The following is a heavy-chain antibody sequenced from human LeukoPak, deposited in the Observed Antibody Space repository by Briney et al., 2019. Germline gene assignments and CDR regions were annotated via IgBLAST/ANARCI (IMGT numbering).Heavy chain of an antibody. CDR2: MIPILGIA. J-gene: IGHJ4*02. Sequence: SVKVSCKASGGTFSSYAISWVRQAPGQGLEWMGRMIPILGIANYAQKFQGRVTITADKSTSTAYVELSSLRSEDTAVYYCARGADREGRDGYNQDDYWGQGTLVTVSS. CDR3: ARGADREGRDGYNQDDY. D-gene: IGHD5-24*01. CDR1: GGTFSSYA. V-gene: IGHV1-69*04.